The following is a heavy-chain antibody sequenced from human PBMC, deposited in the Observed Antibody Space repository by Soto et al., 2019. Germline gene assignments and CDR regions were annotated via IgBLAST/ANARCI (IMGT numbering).Heavy chain of an antibody. Sequence: PGGSLRLSCAASGFNFSNHWRHWVRQRPGKGLVWVSRITSDGKSKAYAESLKGRFAISRDNAKNTLFLQLNGLTAEDTAVYYCARESGDWPLNWFDPWGLGTLVTVSS. J-gene: IGHJ5*02. D-gene: IGHD2-21*02. CDR3: ARESGDWPLNWFDP. V-gene: IGHV3-74*01. CDR2: ITSDGKSK. CDR1: GFNFSNHW.